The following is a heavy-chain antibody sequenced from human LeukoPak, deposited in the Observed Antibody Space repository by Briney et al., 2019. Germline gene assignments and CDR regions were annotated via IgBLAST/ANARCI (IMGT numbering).Heavy chain of an antibody. CDR2: MNPNSGNT. D-gene: IGHD6-13*01. Sequence: ASVKVSCKASGYTFTSYDINWVRQATGQGIEWMGWMNPNSGNTGYAQKFQGRVTMTRNTSISTAYMELSSLRSEDTAVYYCAGSYSSSWYLAMDVWGQGTTVTVSS. J-gene: IGHJ6*02. V-gene: IGHV1-8*01. CDR3: AGSYSSSWYLAMDV. CDR1: GYTFTSYD.